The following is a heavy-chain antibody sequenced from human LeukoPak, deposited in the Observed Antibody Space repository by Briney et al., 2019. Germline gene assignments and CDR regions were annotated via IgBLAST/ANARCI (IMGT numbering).Heavy chain of an antibody. Sequence: PSETLSLTCSLSGGSISAYYWTWIRQPPGRGLEWIGYVHYSGSTKYNPSLKSRVTMSVDTSKNQFSLQLSSVTAADTAVYYCAGYCSGGSCPDSWGQGTLVTVSS. CDR3: AGYCSGGSCPDS. D-gene: IGHD2-15*01. CDR1: GGSISAYY. V-gene: IGHV4-59*08. J-gene: IGHJ4*02. CDR2: VHYSGST.